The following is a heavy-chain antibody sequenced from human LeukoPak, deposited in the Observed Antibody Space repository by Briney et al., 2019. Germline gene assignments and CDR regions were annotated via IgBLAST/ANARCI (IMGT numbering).Heavy chain of an antibody. D-gene: IGHD2-15*01. Sequence: GGSLRLSCAASGFTFSSYWMHWVRQAPGKGLVWVSRIKYGGSSTNYADSVKGRFTISRDNAKNTLYLQMNSLRAEDTAVYYCTRRGVASDAFDIWGQGTMVTVSS. CDR2: IKYGGSST. V-gene: IGHV3-74*01. J-gene: IGHJ3*02. CDR3: TRRGVASDAFDI. CDR1: GFTFSSYW.